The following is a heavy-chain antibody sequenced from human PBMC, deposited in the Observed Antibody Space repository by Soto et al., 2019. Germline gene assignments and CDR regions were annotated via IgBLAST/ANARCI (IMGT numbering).Heavy chain of an antibody. V-gene: IGHV4-39*01. CDR3: ARHSGSSSWYDFDY. CDR2: IYYSGST. CDR1: GGSISSSSYY. D-gene: IGHD6-13*01. J-gene: IGHJ4*02. Sequence: QLQLQESGPGLVKPSETLSLTCTVPGGSISSSSYYWGWIRQPPGKGLEWIGRIYYSGSTYYNPTLKSRVTISVDTSKNQFSLKLSSVTAADTAVYYCARHSGSSSWYDFDYWGQGTLVTVSS.